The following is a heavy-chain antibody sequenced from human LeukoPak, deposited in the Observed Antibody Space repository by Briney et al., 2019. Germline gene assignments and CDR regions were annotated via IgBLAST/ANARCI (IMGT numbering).Heavy chain of an antibody. V-gene: IGHV3-30*18. D-gene: IGHD3-9*01. Sequence: GGSLRLSCAASGFTFSSYGMHWVRQAPGKGLEWVAVISYDGSNKYYADSVKGRFTISRDNSKNTLYLQMNSLRAEDTAVYYCAKQNTLYDILTGTPHYWGQGTLVTVSS. J-gene: IGHJ4*02. CDR3: AKQNTLYDILTGTPHY. CDR1: GFTFSSYG. CDR2: ISYDGSNK.